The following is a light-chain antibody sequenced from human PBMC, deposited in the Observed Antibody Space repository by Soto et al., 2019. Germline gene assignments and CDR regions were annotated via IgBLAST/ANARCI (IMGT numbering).Light chain of an antibody. Sequence: EIVLTQSPGTLSLSPGERATLSCRASQDVSSSYLAWYQQKLGQAPRLLMYGTSNRATGIPDRFSGSGSGTDFTLTISRLEAEDFAVYYCQQYDTSPRTFGQGTKVEIK. CDR3: QQYDTSPRT. CDR2: GTS. CDR1: QDVSSSY. V-gene: IGKV3-20*01. J-gene: IGKJ2*01.